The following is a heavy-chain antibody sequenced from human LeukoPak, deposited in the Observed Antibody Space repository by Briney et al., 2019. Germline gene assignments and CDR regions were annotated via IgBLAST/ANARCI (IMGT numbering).Heavy chain of an antibody. V-gene: IGHV3-23*01. CDR2: ITGSGGRT. CDR1: GFTFSSYA. J-gene: IGHJ3*02. D-gene: IGHD3-22*01. Sequence: GGSLRLSCAASGFTFSSYAMNWVRQAPGKGLEWVSAITGSGGRTYYADSVKGRFTISRDNSKNTLYLQMNSLRAEDTAVYYCAKDNGDYYDSSGYYPDAFDIWGQGTMVTVSS. CDR3: AKDNGDYYDSSGYYPDAFDI.